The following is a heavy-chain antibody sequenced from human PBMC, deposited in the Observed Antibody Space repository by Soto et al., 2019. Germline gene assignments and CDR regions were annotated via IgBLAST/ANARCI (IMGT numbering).Heavy chain of an antibody. CDR3: ATLLIAVAGPLFY. Sequence: GGSLRLSCAASGFTFSSYAMHWVRQAPGKGLEWVAVISYDGSNKYYADSVKGRFTISRDNSKNTLYLQMNSLRAEDTAVYYCATLLIAVAGPLFYWGQGTLVTVSS. CDR1: GFTFSSYA. D-gene: IGHD6-19*01. J-gene: IGHJ4*02. V-gene: IGHV3-30-3*01. CDR2: ISYDGSNK.